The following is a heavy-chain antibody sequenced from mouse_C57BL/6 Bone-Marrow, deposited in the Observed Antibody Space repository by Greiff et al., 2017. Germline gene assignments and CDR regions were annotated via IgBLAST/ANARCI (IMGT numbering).Heavy chain of an antibody. J-gene: IGHJ2*01. Sequence: LQLKQSGTVLARPGASVKMSCKTSGYTFTSYWMHWVKQRPGQGLEWIGAIYPGNSDTSYNQKFKGKAKLTAVTSASTAYMELSSLTNEDSAVYYCTSYDGYPIFDYWGQGTTLTVSS. V-gene: IGHV1-5*01. CDR2: IYPGNSDT. CDR3: TSYDGYPIFDY. CDR1: GYTFTSYW. D-gene: IGHD2-3*01.